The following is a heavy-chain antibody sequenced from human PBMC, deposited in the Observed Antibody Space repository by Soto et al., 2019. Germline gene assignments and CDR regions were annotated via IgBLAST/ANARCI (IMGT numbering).Heavy chain of an antibody. CDR1: GFTFSTYE. J-gene: IGHJ5*02. V-gene: IGHV3-48*03. D-gene: IGHD2-15*01. CDR3: ARDGIVRGFDP. CDR2: INTGGATI. Sequence: SLRLSCRASGFTFSTYEMNWVRQAPGKGLEWVACINTGGATIYYADSVKGRFTISRDNAKNPLYLQMDSLRAEDTAIYYCARDGIVRGFDPWGQGTLVTVSS.